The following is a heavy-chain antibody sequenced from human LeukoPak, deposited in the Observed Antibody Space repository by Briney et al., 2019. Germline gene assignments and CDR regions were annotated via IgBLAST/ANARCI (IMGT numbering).Heavy chain of an antibody. Sequence: SETLSLTCTVPGGSISSSSYYWGWIRQPPGKGLEWIGSIYYSGSTYYNPSLKSRVTISVDTSKNQFSLKLSSVTAADTAVYSCARRNSYGYRYWGQGTLVTVSS. CDR1: GGSISSSSYY. CDR2: IYYSGST. CDR3: ARRNSYGYRY. V-gene: IGHV4-39*01. D-gene: IGHD5-18*01. J-gene: IGHJ4*02.